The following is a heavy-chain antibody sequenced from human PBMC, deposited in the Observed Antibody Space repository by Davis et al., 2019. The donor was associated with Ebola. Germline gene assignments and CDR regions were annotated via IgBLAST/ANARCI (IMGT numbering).Heavy chain of an antibody. D-gene: IGHD4-17*01. V-gene: IGHV4-31*11. CDR2: IYYSGST. CDR3: ARERTTVTKGRGMDV. Sequence: MPSETLSLTCAVYGGSFSGYYWSWIRQHPGKGLEWIGYIYYSGSTYYNPSLKSRVTISVDTSKNQFSLKLSSVTASDTAVYYCARERTTVTKGRGMDVWGQGTTVTVSS. J-gene: IGHJ6*02. CDR1: GGSFSGYY.